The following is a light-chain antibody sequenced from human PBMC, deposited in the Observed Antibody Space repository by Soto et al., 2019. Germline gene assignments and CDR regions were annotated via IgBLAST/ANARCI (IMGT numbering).Light chain of an antibody. CDR1: QGISSY. J-gene: IGKJ3*01. CDR2: AAS. V-gene: IGKV1-9*01. CDR3: QQLNSYPPF. Sequence: DIQLTQSPSFLSASVGDRVTITCRASQGISSYLAWYQQKPGKAPKPLIYAASTLQSGVPSRFSGSGSGTEFTLTISSLQPEDFATYHCQQLNSYPPFFGPGTKVDIK.